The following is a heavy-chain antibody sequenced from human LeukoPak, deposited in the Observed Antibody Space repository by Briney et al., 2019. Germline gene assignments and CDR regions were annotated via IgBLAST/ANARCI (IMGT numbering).Heavy chain of an antibody. CDR1: GFTFSSYS. CDR2: ISSSGSTI. D-gene: IGHD3-22*01. J-gene: IGHJ3*02. V-gene: IGHV3-48*04. Sequence: GGSLRLSCAASGFTFSSYSMMWVRQAPGKGLEWVSYISSSGSTIYYADSVKGRFTISRDNAKNSLYLQMNSLRAEDTAVYYCARDQRRFYDSSGSYAFDIWGQGTMVTVSS. CDR3: ARDQRRFYDSSGSYAFDI.